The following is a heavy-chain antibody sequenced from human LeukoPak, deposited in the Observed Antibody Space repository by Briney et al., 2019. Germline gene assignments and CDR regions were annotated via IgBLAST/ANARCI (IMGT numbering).Heavy chain of an antibody. CDR3: ARGGRGYSYGLLRVCDY. CDR1: GYTLTSYD. J-gene: IGHJ4*02. V-gene: IGHV1-8*01. Sequence: GASVKVSCKASGYTLTSYDINWVRQATGQGLEWMGWMYPNSGNTGYAQKFQGRVTMTRNTSISTAYMELSSLRSEDTAVYYCARGGRGYSYGLLRVCDYGGQGTLVTVSS. D-gene: IGHD5-18*01. CDR2: MYPNSGNT.